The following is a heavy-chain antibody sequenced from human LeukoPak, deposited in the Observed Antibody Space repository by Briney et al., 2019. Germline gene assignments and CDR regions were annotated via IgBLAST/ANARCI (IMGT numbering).Heavy chain of an antibody. CDR3: DSCGSVNYYYVFNY. CDR1: GASICSDDYY. CDR2: ISHSGST. J-gene: IGHJ4*02. D-gene: IGHD3-10*01. V-gene: IGHV4-30-4*01. Sequence: SETLSLTCTVCGASICSDDYYWGWIRQPPGKGPEWVGHISHSGSTYYNPSLKSRVNMSVDTSTNQFSLRLSSVTAADTAVYYCDSCGSVNYYYVFNYWGQGTLVTVSS.